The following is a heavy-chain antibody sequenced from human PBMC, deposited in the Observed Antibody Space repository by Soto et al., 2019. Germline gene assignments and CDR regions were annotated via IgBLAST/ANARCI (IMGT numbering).Heavy chain of an antibody. CDR2: ISRSSTGI. J-gene: IGHJ6*02. D-gene: IGHD2-15*01. Sequence: EVQLVESGGGLVQTGGSLRLSCAASGFTFSLYSMSWVRQAPGKGLEWVSYISRSSTGIHYADSVQGRFTISRDDATNSMHLQMNSLRDGEKAVYYCARAGSWGLDVWGQGTTVSISS. V-gene: IGHV3-48*02. CDR3: ARAGSWGLDV. CDR1: GFTFSLYS.